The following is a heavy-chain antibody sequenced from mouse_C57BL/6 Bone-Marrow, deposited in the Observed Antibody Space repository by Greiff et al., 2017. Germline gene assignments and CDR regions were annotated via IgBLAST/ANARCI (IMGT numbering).Heavy chain of an antibody. J-gene: IGHJ4*01. CDR2: IRNKANGYTT. D-gene: IGHD1-1*01. Sequence: EVQLVESGGGLVQPGGSLSLSCAASGFTFTDYYMSWVRQPPGKALEWLGFIRNKANGYTTEYSASVKGRFTISRDNSQNILYLQMNALRAEDSATYYGANFHYCGSSYDAMDYWGQGTSVTVSS. CDR1: GFTFTDYY. CDR3: ANFHYCGSSYDAMDY. V-gene: IGHV7-3*01.